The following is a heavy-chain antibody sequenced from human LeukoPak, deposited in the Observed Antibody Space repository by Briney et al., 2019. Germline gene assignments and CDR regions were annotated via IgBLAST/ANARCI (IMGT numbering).Heavy chain of an antibody. Sequence: ASVKVSCKASGYTFTSYGISWVRQAPGQGLEWMGWISAYNGNTNYAQKLQGRVTMTTDTSTSTAYMELRSLRSDDTAVYCCARDREYGDYAPLVFQHWGQGTLVTVSS. J-gene: IGHJ1*01. D-gene: IGHD4-17*01. CDR2: ISAYNGNT. V-gene: IGHV1-18*04. CDR1: GYTFTSYG. CDR3: ARDREYGDYAPLVFQH.